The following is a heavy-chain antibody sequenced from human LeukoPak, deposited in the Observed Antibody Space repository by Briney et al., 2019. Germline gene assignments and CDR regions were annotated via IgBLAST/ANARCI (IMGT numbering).Heavy chain of an antibody. CDR2: IYSSGST. Sequence: GGSLRLSCAASGFTVSSNYMTWVRQAPGKGLEWLSIIYSSGSTYYADSVKGRFTISRDNSKNTLYLQMNSLRADDTAVYYCANLPRRDYWGQGTLVTVSS. CDR1: GFTVSSNY. J-gene: IGHJ4*02. CDR3: ANLPRRDY. V-gene: IGHV3-53*01.